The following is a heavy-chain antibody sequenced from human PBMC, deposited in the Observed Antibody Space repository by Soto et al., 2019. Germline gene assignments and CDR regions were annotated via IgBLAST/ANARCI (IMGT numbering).Heavy chain of an antibody. D-gene: IGHD3-9*01. J-gene: IGHJ6*02. V-gene: IGHV4-31*03. CDR1: GGSISSGGYY. Sequence: SETLSLTCTVSGGSISSGGYYWSWIRQHPGKGLEWIGYIYYSGSTYYNPSLKSRVTISVDTSKNQFSLKLSSVTAAETAVYYCARDKSAGDILTGHNVPSYYYYGMDVWGQGTTVTVSS. CDR3: ARDKSAGDILTGHNVPSYYYYGMDV. CDR2: IYYSGST.